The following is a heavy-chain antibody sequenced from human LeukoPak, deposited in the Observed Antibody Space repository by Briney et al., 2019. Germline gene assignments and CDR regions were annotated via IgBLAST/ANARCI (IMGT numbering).Heavy chain of an antibody. CDR2: IYYSGST. Sequence: SETLSLTRTVPGGSISSYYWSWIRQPPGKGLEWIGYIYYSGSTNYNPSLKSRVTISVDTSKNQFSLKLSSVTAADTAVYYCARGTFYYYYYMDVWGKGTTVTVSS. V-gene: IGHV4-59*01. J-gene: IGHJ6*03. CDR3: ARGTFYYYYYMDV. D-gene: IGHD2/OR15-2a*01. CDR1: GGSISSYY.